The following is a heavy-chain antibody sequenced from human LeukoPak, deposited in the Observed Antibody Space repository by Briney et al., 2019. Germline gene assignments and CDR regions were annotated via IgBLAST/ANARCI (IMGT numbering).Heavy chain of an antibody. CDR1: GFTFSSYA. J-gene: IGHJ4*02. CDR3: AKTWDYYEYYFDY. V-gene: IGHV3-23*01. CDR2: ISGSGGST. Sequence: GGSLRRSCAASGFTFSSYAMSWVRQAPGKGLEWVSAISGSGGSTYYADSVKGRFTISRDNSKNTLYLQMNSLRAEDTAVYYCAKTWDYYEYYFDYWGQGTLVTVSS. D-gene: IGHD3-22*01.